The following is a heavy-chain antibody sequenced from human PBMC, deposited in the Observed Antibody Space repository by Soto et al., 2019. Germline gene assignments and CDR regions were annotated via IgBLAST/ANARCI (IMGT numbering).Heavy chain of an antibody. CDR3: ARDNPENYYYMDV. CDR1: GGSISSYD. CDR2: IYYSGST. J-gene: IGHJ6*03. V-gene: IGHV4-59*01. Sequence: SESLSLTCTVSGGSISSYDWSWIRQPPGKGLEWTGYIYYSGSTNYNPALKSRVTISVDTSKNQFSLKLSSVTAADTAVYYCARDNPENYYYMDVWGKGTTVTVSS.